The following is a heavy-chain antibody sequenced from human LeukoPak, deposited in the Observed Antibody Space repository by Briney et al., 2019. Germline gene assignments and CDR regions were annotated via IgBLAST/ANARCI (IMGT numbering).Heavy chain of an antibody. CDR3: ARAYYYERSGYYYYYYYMDV. D-gene: IGHD3-22*01. CDR1: GFTFNSFG. CDR2: ISGSGGST. J-gene: IGHJ6*03. Sequence: GGSLRLSCAASGFTFNSFGMSWVRQAPGKGLEWVSGISGSGGSTYYVDSVKGRFTISGDNSKNTLYLQMNSLRAEDTAVYYCARAYYYERSGYYYYYYYMDVWGKGTTVTVSS. V-gene: IGHV3-23*01.